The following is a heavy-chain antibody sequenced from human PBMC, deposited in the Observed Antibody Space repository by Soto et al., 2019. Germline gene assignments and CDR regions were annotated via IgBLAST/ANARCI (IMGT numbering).Heavy chain of an antibody. Sequence: QLQLQESGPGLVKPSETLSLTCSVSDDSINSDKYYWGWIRQPPGKGLEWIGSIYYRGHAYYNPSLQTRVAIALDKSKSQFALKLNSVTAADSAVYFCARLEGLATITYYFDLWGPGALVTVSS. J-gene: IGHJ4*02. D-gene: IGHD5-12*01. CDR1: DDSINSDKYY. CDR2: IYYRGHA. V-gene: IGHV4-39*01. CDR3: ARLEGLATITYYFDL.